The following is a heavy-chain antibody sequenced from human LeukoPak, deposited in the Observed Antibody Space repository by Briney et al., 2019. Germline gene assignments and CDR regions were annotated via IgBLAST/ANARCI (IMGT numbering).Heavy chain of an antibody. V-gene: IGHV4-61*01. CDR1: GDSISNDSYY. Sequence: PSQTLSLTCTISGDSISNDSYYWNWIRQPPGKGLEWIGYIYYSGSTNYNPSLKSRVTISVDTSKNQFSLKLSSVTAADTAVYYCAREEYSSSFFDYWGQGTLVTVSS. CDR3: AREEYSSSFFDY. CDR2: IYYSGST. J-gene: IGHJ4*02. D-gene: IGHD6-6*01.